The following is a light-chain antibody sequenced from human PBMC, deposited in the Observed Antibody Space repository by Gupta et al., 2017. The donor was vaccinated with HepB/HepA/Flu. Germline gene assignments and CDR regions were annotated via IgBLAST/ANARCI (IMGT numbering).Light chain of an antibody. Sequence: DIVLTLSPVTLSLSPGERATLSCRASQTISFTYLAWYQQKPGQAPSLLISGTSNRATGIPDRFSGSGSGTDFTLTVSRLEPEDFAVYYCQQYGSSPWTFGQGTKVEIK. CDR3: QQYGSSPWT. CDR2: GTS. V-gene: IGKV3-20*01. J-gene: IGKJ1*01. CDR1: QTISFTY.